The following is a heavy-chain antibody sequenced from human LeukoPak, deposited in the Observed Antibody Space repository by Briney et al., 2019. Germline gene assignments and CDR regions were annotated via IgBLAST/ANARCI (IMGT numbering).Heavy chain of an antibody. CDR3: AKHSTGVEC. V-gene: IGHV3-23*01. CDR1: GFTVSSNY. D-gene: IGHD3-10*01. CDR2: ISGSGGST. Sequence: GGSLRLSCAASGFTVSSNYMSWVRQAPGKGLEWVSAISGSGGSTYYADSVKGRFTISRDNSKNTLYLQMNSLRAEDTAVYYCAKHSTGVECWGRGTLVTVSS. J-gene: IGHJ2*01.